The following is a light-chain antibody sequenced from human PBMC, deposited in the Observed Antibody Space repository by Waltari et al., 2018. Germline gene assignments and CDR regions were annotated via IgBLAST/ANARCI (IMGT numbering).Light chain of an antibody. J-gene: IGKJ3*01. CDR1: QGIDNW. CDR2: AAS. Sequence: DIQMTQTPSSVSASVGDRVTITCRASQGIDNWLAWYQQKPGKAPKLLIYAASTLESGVPSRFSGSGAGTHFTLTISSLQPEDFATYYCQQANSFPPLFGPGTKVDLK. CDR3: QQANSFPPL. V-gene: IGKV1-12*01.